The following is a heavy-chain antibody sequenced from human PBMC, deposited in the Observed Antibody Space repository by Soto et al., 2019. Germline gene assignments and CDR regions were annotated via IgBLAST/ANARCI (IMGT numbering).Heavy chain of an antibody. V-gene: IGHV3-23*04. CDR2: IGSVGGDT. J-gene: IGHJ3*02. Sequence: EVSLVESGGGLVQPGGSLRLSCAASGFTFRNYAMSWVRQAPGKGLEWVSTIGSVGGDTYYADSVKGRFAISRDDSKNTLDLQMNSLRAEDTAVYYCAKDRVNHNSVWDPFDIWGQGTMVTVSS. CDR1: GFTFRNYA. CDR3: AKDRVNHNSVWDPFDI. D-gene: IGHD1-20*01.